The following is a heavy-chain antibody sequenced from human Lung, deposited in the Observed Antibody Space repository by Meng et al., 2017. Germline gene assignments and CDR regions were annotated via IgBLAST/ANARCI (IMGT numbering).Heavy chain of an antibody. CDR1: GYNFPDYY. Sequence: VQVVQSGAEVKKPGASVKVSCKPSGYNFPDYYIHWVRRAPGQGLEWMGRIDPKTGDTHYALKFQGRVTMTGDTSISTAYMELSGLRSDDTAMYYCARDEDISAAGKLFGDYWGHGTLITVSS. CDR2: IDPKTGDT. J-gene: IGHJ4*01. V-gene: IGHV1-2*06. CDR3: ARDEDISAAGKLFGDY. D-gene: IGHD6-13*01.